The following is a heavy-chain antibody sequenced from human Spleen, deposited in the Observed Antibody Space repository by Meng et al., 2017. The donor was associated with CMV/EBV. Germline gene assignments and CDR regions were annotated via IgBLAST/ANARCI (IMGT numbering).Heavy chain of an antibody. CDR2: IKSDGSGI. CDR1: GVTFSDHW. D-gene: IGHD1-1*01. J-gene: IGHJ4*02. V-gene: IGHV3-74*01. Sequence: GESLKISCAASGVTFSDHWVHWVRQAPGKGLVWVSRIKSDGSGISYADSVKGRFTISRDNVKNSVYLQMNSLRADDTAVYYCAKVGSSTRLERDWGQGTLVTVSS. CDR3: AKVGSSTRLERD.